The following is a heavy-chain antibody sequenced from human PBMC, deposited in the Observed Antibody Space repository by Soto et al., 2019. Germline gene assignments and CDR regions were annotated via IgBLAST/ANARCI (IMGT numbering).Heavy chain of an antibody. V-gene: IGHV3-9*01. J-gene: IGHJ1*01. Sequence: PGGSLRLSCTVSGFMFEDFAMHWVRQAPGQGLEWVSGINWNGVNKGYAESVLGRFTISRGNAKKSLYLDMNYLRPEDTALYFCAKDVDRLGELWGYFQSWGQGTMVTVSS. CDR1: GFMFEDFA. CDR3: AKDVDRLGELWGYFQS. CDR2: INWNGVNK. D-gene: IGHD3-16*01.